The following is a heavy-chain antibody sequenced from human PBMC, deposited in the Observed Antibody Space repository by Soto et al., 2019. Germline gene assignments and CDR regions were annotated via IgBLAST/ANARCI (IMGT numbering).Heavy chain of an antibody. CDR2: IIPIFGPA. V-gene: IGHV1-69*13. J-gene: IGHJ6*02. CDR3: ATGSFTSTGGRIGYHYNAMDV. CDR1: GGTFSSHS. Sequence: SVKVSCKSSGGTFSSHSINWVRRAPGQGLEWMGGIIPIFGPANFAKKFQGRVTITADESTTTAYMELSSLTSEDTAVYYCATGSFTSTGGRIGYHYNAMDVWGQGTTVTVSS. D-gene: IGHD1-1*01.